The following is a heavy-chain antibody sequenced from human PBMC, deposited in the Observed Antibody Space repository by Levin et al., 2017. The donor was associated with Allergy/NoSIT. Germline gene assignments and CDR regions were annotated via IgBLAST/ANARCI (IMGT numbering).Heavy chain of an antibody. D-gene: IGHD2-2*01. J-gene: IGHJ5*02. CDR2: ISSNGGST. V-gene: IGHV3-64D*06. CDR1: GFTFSSYA. CDR3: VKGDAYCSSTSCYPDGWFDP. Sequence: GGSLRLSCSASGFTFSSYAMHWVRQAPGKGLEYVSAISSNGGSTYYADSVKGRFTISRDNSKNTLYLQMSSLRAEDTAVYYCVKGDAYCSSTSCYPDGWFDPWGQGTLVTVSS.